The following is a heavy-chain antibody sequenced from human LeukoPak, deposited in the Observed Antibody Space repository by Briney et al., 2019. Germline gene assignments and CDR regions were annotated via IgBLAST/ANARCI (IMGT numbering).Heavy chain of an antibody. J-gene: IGHJ4*02. Sequence: SQTLSLTCAISGDSVSSNSAAWNWIRQSPSSGLEWLGRTYYRSNWYNDYAVPVKSRITINPDTSKNQFSLQLNSVTPEDTAIYYCARFIVASGSFDYWGQGTLVTVSS. D-gene: IGHD6-13*01. CDR1: GDSVSSNSAA. CDR2: TYYRSNWYN. V-gene: IGHV6-1*01. CDR3: ARFIVASGSFDY.